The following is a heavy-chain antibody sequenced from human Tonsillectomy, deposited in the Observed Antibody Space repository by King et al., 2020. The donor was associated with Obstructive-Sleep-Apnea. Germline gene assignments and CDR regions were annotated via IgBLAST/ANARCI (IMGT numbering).Heavy chain of an antibody. Sequence: QLQESGPGLVKPSETLSLTCTVSGGSISSSSYYWGWIRQPPGKGLEWMGSIYYSGSTYYNPSLKSRVTISVDTSKNQFSLKLSSVTAADTAVYYCASQEDMATMNYWGQGTLVTVSS. CDR1: GGSISSSSYY. D-gene: IGHD5-24*01. CDR3: ASQEDMATMNY. V-gene: IGHV4-39*01. CDR2: IYYSGST. J-gene: IGHJ4*02.